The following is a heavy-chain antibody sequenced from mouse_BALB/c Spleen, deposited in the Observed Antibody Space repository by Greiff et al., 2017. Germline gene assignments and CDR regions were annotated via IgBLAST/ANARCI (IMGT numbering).Heavy chain of an antibody. Sequence: VQLQQSGAELVRPGSSVKISCKASGYAFSSYWMNWVKQRPGQGLEWIGQIYPGDGDTNYNGKFKGKATLTADKSSSTAYMQLSSLTAEDSAVYCCASSFLTTGGLAYWGQGTLVTVSA. J-gene: IGHJ3*01. D-gene: IGHD2-12*01. V-gene: IGHV1-80*01. CDR2: IYPGDGDT. CDR1: GYAFSSYW. CDR3: ASSFLTTGGLAY.